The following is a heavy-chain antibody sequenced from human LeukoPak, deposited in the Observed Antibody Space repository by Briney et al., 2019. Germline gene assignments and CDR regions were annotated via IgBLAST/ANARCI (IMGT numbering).Heavy chain of an antibody. V-gene: IGHV3-30*02. CDR3: AKDSPSDL. Sequence: PGGSLRLSCEASGFTFRSYSMNWVRQAPGKGLEWVAFIRYDGSNKYYADSVKGRFTISRDNSKNTLYLQMNSLRAEDTAVYYCAKDSPSDLWGRGTLVTVSS. CDR1: GFTFRSYS. J-gene: IGHJ2*01. CDR2: IRYDGSNK.